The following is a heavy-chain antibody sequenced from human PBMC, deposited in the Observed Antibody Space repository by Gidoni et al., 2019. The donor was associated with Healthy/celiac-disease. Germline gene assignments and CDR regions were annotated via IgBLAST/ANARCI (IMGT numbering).Heavy chain of an antibody. CDR1: GFTFSSYS. J-gene: IGHJ6*02. D-gene: IGHD1-7*01. CDR3: ARDGELELAKVRYYYYGMDV. Sequence: EVQLVESGGGLVKPGGSLRLSCEASGFTFSSYSMNWVRQAPGKGLEWVSSISSSSSYIYYADSVKGRFTISRDNAKNSLYLQMNSLRAEDTAVYYCARDGELELAKVRYYYYGMDVWGQGTTVTVSS. CDR2: ISSSSSYI. V-gene: IGHV3-21*01.